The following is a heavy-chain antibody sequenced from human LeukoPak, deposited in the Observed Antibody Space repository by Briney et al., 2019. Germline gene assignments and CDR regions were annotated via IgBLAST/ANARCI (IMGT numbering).Heavy chain of an antibody. J-gene: IGHJ3*01. D-gene: IGHD3-3*01. CDR3: ASPFTIFGVVIISETAFDF. V-gene: IGHV1-69*06. Sequence: SVKVSCKASGGTFSSYAISWVRQAPGQGLEWMGGIIPIFGTANYAQKFQGRVTITADKSTSTAYMELSSLRSEDTAVYYCASPFTIFGVVIISETAFDFWGQGTMVTVSS. CDR2: IIPIFGTA. CDR1: GGTFSSYA.